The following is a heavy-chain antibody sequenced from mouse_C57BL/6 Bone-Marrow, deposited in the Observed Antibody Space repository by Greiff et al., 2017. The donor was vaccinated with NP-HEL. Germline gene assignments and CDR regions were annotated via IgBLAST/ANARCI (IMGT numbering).Heavy chain of an antibody. CDR2: ISYSGST. J-gene: IGHJ2*01. V-gene: IGHV3-8*01. Sequence: EVKLQESGPGLVKPSQTLSLTCSVTGYSITSDYWNWIRKFPGNKLEYIGYISYSGSTSYNPSLKSRISITRDTSKNQNYLLLNYVTTEDTATYYCARWADGSSYDYFDYWGQGTTLTVSS. D-gene: IGHD1-1*01. CDR3: ARWADGSSYDYFDY. CDR1: GYSITSDY.